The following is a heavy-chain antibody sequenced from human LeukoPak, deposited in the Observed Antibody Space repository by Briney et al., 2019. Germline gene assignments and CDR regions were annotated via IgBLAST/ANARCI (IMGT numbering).Heavy chain of an antibody. CDR3: ARAATVLGAFDI. J-gene: IGHJ3*02. V-gene: IGHV3-23*01. D-gene: IGHD4-11*01. CDR1: GFTFSNYA. CDR2: IGSGGDNA. Sequence: GGSLRLSCAASGFTFSNYAMSWVRQVPGQGLEWVSVIGSGGDNAYYADSVKGRFTISRDNSMNKLYLQMNSLRVEDTALYYCARAATVLGAFDIWGQGTMVTVSS.